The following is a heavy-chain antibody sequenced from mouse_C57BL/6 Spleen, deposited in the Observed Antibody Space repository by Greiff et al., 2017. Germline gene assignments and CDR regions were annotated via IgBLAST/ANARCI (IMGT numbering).Heavy chain of an antibody. Sequence: QVQLQQPGAELVKPGASVKLSCKASGYTFTSYWMQWVKQRPGQGLEWIGEIDTSDSYTNYNQKFKGKATLTVDTSSSTAYMQLSSLTSEDSAVYYCARSRKTYFDYWGQGTTLTVSS. J-gene: IGHJ2*01. CDR2: IDTSDSYT. CDR1: GYTFTSYW. CDR3: ARSRKTYFDY. V-gene: IGHV1-50*01.